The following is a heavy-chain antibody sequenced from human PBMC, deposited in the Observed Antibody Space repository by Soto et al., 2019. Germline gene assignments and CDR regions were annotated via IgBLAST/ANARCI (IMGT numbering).Heavy chain of an antibody. CDR2: IYHSGST. J-gene: IGHJ6*02. V-gene: IGHV4-4*02. CDR3: ASIPITMVRGASYGMDV. CDR1: CGSISSSNW. D-gene: IGHD3-10*01. Sequence: SETLSLTCAVSCGSISSSNWWSWVRQPPGKGLEWIGEIYHSGSTNYNPSLKSRVTISVDESKNQFSLKLSSVTAADTAVYYCASIPITMVRGASYGMDVCGQGTTVTVSS.